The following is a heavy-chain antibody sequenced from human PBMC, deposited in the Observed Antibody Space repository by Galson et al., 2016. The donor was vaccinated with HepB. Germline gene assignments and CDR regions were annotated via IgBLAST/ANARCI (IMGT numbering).Heavy chain of an antibody. D-gene: IGHD6-19*01. CDR2: ISGSGGSI. CDR3: AKKSLVAGTATYVFDN. V-gene: IGHV3-23*01. Sequence: SLRLSCAASGFPFSTYGMRWVRQAPGKGLEWVSGISGSGGSIYSAASVKGRFTISRDNSKNTLYLQMNSLRADDTAVYYCAKKSLVAGTATYVFDNWGQGTLVTVSS. CDR1: GFPFSTYG. J-gene: IGHJ4*02.